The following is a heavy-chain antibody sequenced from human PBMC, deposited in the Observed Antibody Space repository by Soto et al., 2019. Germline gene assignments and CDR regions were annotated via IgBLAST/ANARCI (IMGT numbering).Heavy chain of an antibody. J-gene: IGHJ2*01. D-gene: IGHD3-10*02. V-gene: IGHV4-59*08. CDR2: IYYSGTT. CDR3: FQAEDGIRDVRSVSAFLLNRSSDL. Sequence: PGKGLVWMGYIYYSGTTTNYNPSLKSRVNLSVDTSKNQCSLKLSSVTAADTAVYFFFQAEDGIRDVRSVSAFLLNRSSDL.